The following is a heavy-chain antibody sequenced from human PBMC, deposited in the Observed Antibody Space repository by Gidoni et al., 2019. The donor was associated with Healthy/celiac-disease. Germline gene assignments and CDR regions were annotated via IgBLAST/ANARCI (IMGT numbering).Heavy chain of an antibody. CDR3: ARDVRWELRRAGTGWFDP. V-gene: IGHV3-33*01. J-gene: IGHJ5*02. Sequence: QVQLVESGGGVVPPGGSLRLSCAAQGFTFSSCGMHWVRRAPGKGLGWVAVIWYDGSNKYYADSVKGRFTISRDNSKNTLYLQMNSLRAEDTAVYYCARDVRWELRRAGTGWFDPWGQGTLVTVSS. D-gene: IGHD1-26*01. CDR2: IWYDGSNK. CDR1: GFTFSSCG.